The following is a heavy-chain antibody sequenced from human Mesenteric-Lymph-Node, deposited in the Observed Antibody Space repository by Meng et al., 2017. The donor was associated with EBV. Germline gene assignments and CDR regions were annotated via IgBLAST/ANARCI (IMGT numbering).Heavy chain of an antibody. J-gene: IGHJ5*02. V-gene: IGHV4-30-2*01. D-gene: IGHD1-7*01. Sequence: QVQLQESGSGLVKPSXXLSLTCAVSGDSISGGYSWSWIRQPPGKGLEWIGHIYHSGSPNYNPSLESRAIISLDKSKNQFSLQLSSVTAADTAVYYCAKEELHWFDPWGQGTLVTVSA. CDR2: IYHSGSP. CDR3: AKEELHWFDP. CDR1: GDSISGGYS.